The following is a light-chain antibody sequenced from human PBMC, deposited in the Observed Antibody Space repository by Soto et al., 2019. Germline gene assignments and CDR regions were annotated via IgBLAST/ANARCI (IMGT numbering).Light chain of an antibody. Sequence: ERVLTQSPGTLSLSPGERATLSCRASQSVSSSYLAWYQQKPGQAPRLLIYGASSRATGIPDRFSGSGSGTDFTLTISRLEPEDFAVYYCQQYRSSPITFGQGTRLEIK. CDR1: QSVSSSY. V-gene: IGKV3-20*01. J-gene: IGKJ5*01. CDR2: GAS. CDR3: QQYRSSPIT.